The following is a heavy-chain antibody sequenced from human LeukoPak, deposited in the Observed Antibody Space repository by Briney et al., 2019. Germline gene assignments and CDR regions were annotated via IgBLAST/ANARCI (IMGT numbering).Heavy chain of an antibody. J-gene: IGHJ5*02. Sequence: SVKVSCKASGGTFSGYTISWVRQAPGQGLEWMGRIIPILGIANYAQKFQGRVTITADKSASTAYMELSSLRSEDTAVYYCAAKICSSTSCYNNWFDPWGQGTLVTVSS. V-gene: IGHV1-69*02. D-gene: IGHD2-2*02. CDR3: AAKICSSTSCYNNWFDP. CDR1: GGTFSGYT. CDR2: IIPILGIA.